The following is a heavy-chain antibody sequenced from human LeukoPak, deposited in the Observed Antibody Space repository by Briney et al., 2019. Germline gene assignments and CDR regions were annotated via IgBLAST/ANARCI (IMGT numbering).Heavy chain of an antibody. Sequence: GSLRLSCAASGFTFSSYEMNWVRQAPGKGLEWIGEINHSGSTNYNPSLKSRVTISVDTSKNQFSLKLSSVTAADTAVYYCARGYEVAARHSSHHPGDYWGQGTLVTVSS. CDR2: INHSGST. CDR1: GFTFSSYE. J-gene: IGHJ4*02. CDR3: ARGYEVAARHSSHHPGDY. D-gene: IGHD6-6*01. V-gene: IGHV4-34*01.